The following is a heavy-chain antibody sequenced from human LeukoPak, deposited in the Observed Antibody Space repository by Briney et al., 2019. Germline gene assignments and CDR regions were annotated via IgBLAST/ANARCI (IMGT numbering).Heavy chain of an antibody. CDR2: INHSGST. Sequence: PSETLSLTCAVYGGSFSGYYWSWIRQPPGKGLEWIGEINHSGSTNYNPSLKSRVTISVDTSKNQFSLKLSSVTAADTAVYYCARAWNYGWLDPWGQGTLVTVSS. J-gene: IGHJ5*02. CDR3: ARAWNYGWLDP. D-gene: IGHD1-7*01. V-gene: IGHV4-34*01. CDR1: GGSFSGYY.